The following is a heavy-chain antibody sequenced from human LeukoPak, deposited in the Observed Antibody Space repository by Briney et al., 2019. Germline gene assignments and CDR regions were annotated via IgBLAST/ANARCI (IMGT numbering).Heavy chain of an antibody. CDR3: AKKPGIAVADPPYFDY. V-gene: IGHV3-23*01. CDR2: ISGSGGST. J-gene: IGHJ4*02. Sequence: GGSLRLSCAASGFTFSYYAMSWVRQAPGKGLEWVSAISGSGGSTYYAGSEKGRFTISRDNSKNTLYLQMNSLRAEDTAVYYCAKKPGIAVADPPYFDYWGQGTLVTVSS. D-gene: IGHD6-19*01. CDR1: GFTFSYYA.